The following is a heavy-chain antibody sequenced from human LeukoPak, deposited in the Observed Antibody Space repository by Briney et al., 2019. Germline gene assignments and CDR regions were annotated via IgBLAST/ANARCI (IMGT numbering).Heavy chain of an antibody. J-gene: IGHJ4*02. D-gene: IGHD6-13*01. CDR1: GGSISSYH. Sequence: SETLSLTCTVSGGSISSYHWSWIRQPPGKGLEWIGYIYYSGSTNYNPSLKSRVTISVDTSKNQFSLKLSSVTAADTAVYYCAREATGYSSSWYIHWGQGTLVTVSS. CDR3: AREATGYSSSWYIH. CDR2: IYYSGST. V-gene: IGHV4-59*01.